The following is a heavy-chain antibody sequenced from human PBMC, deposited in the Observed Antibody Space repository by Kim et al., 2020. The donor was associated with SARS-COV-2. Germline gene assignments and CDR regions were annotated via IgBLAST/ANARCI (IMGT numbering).Heavy chain of an antibody. CDR3: ATGNEIYFFNQ. CDR2: INRNNGGT. CDR1: GYTFTGYY. J-gene: IGHJ4*02. Sequence: ASVKVSCKASGYTFTGYYLHWVRQAPGQGLEWMGWINRNNGGTNYAQNFQGRVTMTRDTSISTAFIELSGLRSDDTAVYYCATGNEIYFFNQWGQGTLVTVSS. V-gene: IGHV1-2*02. D-gene: IGHD1-1*01.